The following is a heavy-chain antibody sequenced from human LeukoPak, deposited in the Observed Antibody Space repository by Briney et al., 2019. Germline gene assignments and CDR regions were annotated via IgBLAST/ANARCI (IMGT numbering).Heavy chain of an antibody. CDR1: GFNFENYC. V-gene: IGHV3-9*01. D-gene: IGHD3-10*01. CDR2: IGLSGDYI. CDR3: TKDMRGPYYYYYMDV. Sequence: PGGSLRLSCAASGFNFENYCMRWVRQAPGKALEWVSGIGLSGDYIAYADSVKGRFTISRDDAKNSLYLQMSSLRPEDTALYYCTKDMRGPYYYYYMDVWGKGTTVTVSS. J-gene: IGHJ6*03.